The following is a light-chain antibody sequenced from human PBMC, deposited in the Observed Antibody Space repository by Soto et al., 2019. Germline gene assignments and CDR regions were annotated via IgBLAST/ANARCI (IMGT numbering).Light chain of an antibody. V-gene: IGLV2-14*01. CDR1: SSDVGGYNY. Sequence: QSVLTQPASVSGSPGQSITISCTGTSSDVGGYNYVSWYQQHPGKAPKLMIYDVSNRPSGVSNRFSGSKSGNTASLTISGLQAEDEADHYCSSYTSSSTLFGGGTKVTVL. CDR3: SSYTSSSTL. J-gene: IGLJ2*01. CDR2: DVS.